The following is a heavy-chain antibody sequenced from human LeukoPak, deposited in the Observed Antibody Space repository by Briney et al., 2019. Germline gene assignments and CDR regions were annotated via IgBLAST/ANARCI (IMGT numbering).Heavy chain of an antibody. D-gene: IGHD4-17*01. Sequence: SETLSLTCTVSGGSLSSSSFYWGWIRDPPGKGREWIGTIYYSGNPYYTPSLKSRVTISVDTSNSRFSLNLSSVTAADTAVYYCARRPDYGDSIRSPGAFDIWGQGTMVTVSS. CDR2: IYYSGNP. V-gene: IGHV4-39*07. J-gene: IGHJ3*02. CDR3: ARRPDYGDSIRSPGAFDI. CDR1: GGSLSSSSFY.